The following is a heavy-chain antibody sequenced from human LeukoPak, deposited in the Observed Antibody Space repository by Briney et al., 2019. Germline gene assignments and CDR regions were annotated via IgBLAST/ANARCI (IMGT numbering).Heavy chain of an antibody. CDR1: GYSISSGYY. D-gene: IGHD3-22*01. V-gene: IGHV4-38-2*02. J-gene: IGHJ4*02. Sequence: SETLSLTCTVSGYSISSGYYWGWIRQPPGKGLEWIGSIYHSGSTYYNPSLKSRVTISVDTSKNQFSLKLSSVTAADTAVYYCARHYRVTMIVVAPRSRYFDYWGQGTLVTVSS. CDR2: IYHSGST. CDR3: ARHYRVTMIVVAPRSRYFDY.